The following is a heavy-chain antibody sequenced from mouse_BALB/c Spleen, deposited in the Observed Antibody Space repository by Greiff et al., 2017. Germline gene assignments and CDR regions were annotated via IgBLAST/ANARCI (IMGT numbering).Heavy chain of an antibody. D-gene: IGHD2-2*01. CDR2: IDPANGNT. CDR3: AGGYDGGDAVDY. Sequence: EVQLQQSGAELVKPGASVKLSCTASGFNIKDTYMHWVKQRPEQGLEWIGRIDPANGNTKYDPKFQGKATITADTSSNTAYLQLSSLTSEDTAVYYCAGGYDGGDAVDYWGQGTSVTVSS. V-gene: IGHV14-3*02. J-gene: IGHJ4*01. CDR1: GFNIKDTY.